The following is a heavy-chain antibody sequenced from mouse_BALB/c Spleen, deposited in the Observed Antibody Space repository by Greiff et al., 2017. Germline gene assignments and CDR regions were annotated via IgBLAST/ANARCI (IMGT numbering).Heavy chain of an antibody. CDR3: ARHGYGNYEFAY. D-gene: IGHD2-10*02. CDR1: GFTFSSYG. CDR2: ISSGGSYT. J-gene: IGHJ3*01. V-gene: IGHV5-6*01. Sequence: EVKVVESGGDLVKPGGSLKLSCAASGFTFSSYGMSWVRQTPDKRLEWVATISSGGSYTYYTDSVKGRFTISRDNAKNTLYLQMSSLKSEDTAMYYSARHGYGNYEFAYWGQGTLVTVSA.